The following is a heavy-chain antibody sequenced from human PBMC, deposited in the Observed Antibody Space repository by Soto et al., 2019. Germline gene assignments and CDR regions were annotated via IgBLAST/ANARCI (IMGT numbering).Heavy chain of an antibody. CDR3: ARGNFYYGMDV. J-gene: IGHJ6*02. V-gene: IGHV4-34*01. CDR1: GESFSGNY. Sequence: QVQLQQWGAGLLKPSETLSLICAVYGESFSGNYWSWIRQPPGKGLEWIGEFSDSGSTNYNPSLKSLVTISEDMSKSQFSLKLSSVTAADTAVYYCARGNFYYGMDVWGQGTTVTVSS. CDR2: FSDSGST.